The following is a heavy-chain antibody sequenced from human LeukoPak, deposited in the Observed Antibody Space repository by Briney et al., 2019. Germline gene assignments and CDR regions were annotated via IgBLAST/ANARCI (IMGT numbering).Heavy chain of an antibody. D-gene: IGHD2-2*01. Sequence: GGSLRLSCAASGFNFNSCGMHWVRQAPGKGLEWVANIKQDGSEKYYVDSVKGRFTISRDNAKNSLYLQMNSLRAEDTAVYYCARARFTNPRGYWFDPWGQGTLVTVSS. CDR2: IKQDGSEK. J-gene: IGHJ5*02. CDR1: GFNFNSCG. CDR3: ARARFTNPRGYWFDP. V-gene: IGHV3-7*01.